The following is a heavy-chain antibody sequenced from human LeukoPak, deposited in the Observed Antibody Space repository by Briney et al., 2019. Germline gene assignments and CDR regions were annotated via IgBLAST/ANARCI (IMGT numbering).Heavy chain of an antibody. CDR1: GYTFTGYY. V-gene: IGHV1-2*02. D-gene: IGHD4-17*01. CDR3: ARGDDYGDYYYYGMDV. Sequence: GASVKVSCKASGYTFTGYYMHWVRQAPGQGLEWMGWINPNSGGTNYAQKFQGRATMTRDTSISTAYMELSRLRSDDTAVYYCARGDDYGDYYYYGMDVWGQGTTVTVSS. CDR2: INPNSGGT. J-gene: IGHJ6*02.